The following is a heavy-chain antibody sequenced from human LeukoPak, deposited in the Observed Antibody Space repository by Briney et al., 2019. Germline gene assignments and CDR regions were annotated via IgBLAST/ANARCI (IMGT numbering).Heavy chain of an antibody. CDR1: GDSISSGSYY. Sequence: SETLSLTCSVSGDSISSGSYYWSWIRQPAGKGLEWIGRIYTTGSTNYNPSLKSRVTISVDTSENQFSLRLSSVTAADTAVYYCARWQRRAQQWLGPDHWGQGTLVTVSS. J-gene: IGHJ4*02. CDR2: IYTTGST. V-gene: IGHV4-61*02. CDR3: ARWQRRAQQWLGPDH. D-gene: IGHD6-19*01.